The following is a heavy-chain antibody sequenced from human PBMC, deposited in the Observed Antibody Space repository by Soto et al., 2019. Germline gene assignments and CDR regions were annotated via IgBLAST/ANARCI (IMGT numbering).Heavy chain of an antibody. V-gene: IGHV4-39*07. Sequence: SETLSLTCTVSGGSISSSSYYWGWIRQPPGKGLEWIGSIYYSGSTYYNPCLKSRVTISVDTSKNQFSLKLSSVTAADTAVYYCARGGGATYYFDYWGQGTLVTVSS. CDR2: IYYSGST. CDR1: GGSISSSSYY. D-gene: IGHD3-16*01. J-gene: IGHJ4*02. CDR3: ARGGGATYYFDY.